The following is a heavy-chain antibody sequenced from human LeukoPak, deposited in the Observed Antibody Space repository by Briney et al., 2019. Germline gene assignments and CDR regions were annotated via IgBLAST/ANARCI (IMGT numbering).Heavy chain of an antibody. CDR1: GFTFSIYT. CDR3: AKDGHCPDSICPTNIAVAGYVDS. Sequence: GGSLRLSCAASGFTFSIYTMNWVRRAPGKGLEWVSIIHYNGRNTYYADSVKGRFTISRDNSKNMVYLQMNRLRAEDTAIYYCAKDGHCPDSICPTNIAVAGYVDSWGQGTLVTVSS. J-gene: IGHJ4*02. D-gene: IGHD6-19*01. CDR2: IHYNGRNT. V-gene: IGHV3-23*01.